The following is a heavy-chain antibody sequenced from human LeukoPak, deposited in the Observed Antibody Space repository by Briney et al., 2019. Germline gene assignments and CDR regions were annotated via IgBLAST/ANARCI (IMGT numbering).Heavy chain of an antibody. J-gene: IGHJ6*03. V-gene: IGHV1-2*02. CDR1: AYTFTGYY. Sequence: ASVKVSCKASAYTFTGYYMHWVRQAPGHPLEGMGWMNPNSGGTNYAQKCQGRVSMTRDTSITTPHMALSRLRSDDTAVYYCARDSGGWDYYYYYMDVWGKGTTVTVSS. D-gene: IGHD6-19*01. CDR2: MNPNSGGT. CDR3: ARDSGGWDYYYYYMDV.